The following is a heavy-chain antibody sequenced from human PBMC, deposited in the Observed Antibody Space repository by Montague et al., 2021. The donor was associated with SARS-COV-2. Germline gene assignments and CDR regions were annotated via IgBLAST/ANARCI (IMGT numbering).Heavy chain of an antibody. V-gene: IGHV3-66*01. J-gene: IGHJ3*02. Sequence: SLSLSCSASVFTVSSNYMSRVRQAPGKGLEWVSVIYTGVSTYYADSVNGRFTISRDYSKNTLYLQMNRLRVEDTAVYYCAREGGDAFDMWGQGTMVTVSS. CDR3: AREGGDAFDM. CDR1: VFTVSSNY. CDR2: IYTGVST. D-gene: IGHD3-16*01.